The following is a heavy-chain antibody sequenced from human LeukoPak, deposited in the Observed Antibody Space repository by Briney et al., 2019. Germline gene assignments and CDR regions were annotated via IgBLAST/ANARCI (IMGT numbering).Heavy chain of an antibody. CDR1: GFTFSSYA. CDR3: ARAKLRDTFDY. D-gene: IGHD1-7*01. CDR2: ISDDGSNI. Sequence: GGSLRLSCAASGFTFSSYAMHWVRQAPGRGLEWVAVISDDGSNIYYADSVKGRFTISSDNSKNTLYLQMNSLRAEDTAVYYCARAKLRDTFDYWGQGTLVTVSS. J-gene: IGHJ4*02. V-gene: IGHV3-30*04.